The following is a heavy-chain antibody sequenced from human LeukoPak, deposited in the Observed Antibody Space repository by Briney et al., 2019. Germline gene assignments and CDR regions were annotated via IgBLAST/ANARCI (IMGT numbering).Heavy chain of an antibody. D-gene: IGHD2-2*01. Sequence: SVKVSCKASGFTFTSSAVQWVRQARGQRLEWIGWIVVGSGNTNYAQKFQERVTITRDMSTSTAYMELSSLRSEDTAVYYCAADSGVVVTNDAFDIWGQGTMVTVSS. J-gene: IGHJ3*02. CDR3: AADSGVVVTNDAFDI. CDR2: IVVGSGNT. CDR1: GFTFTSSA. V-gene: IGHV1-58*01.